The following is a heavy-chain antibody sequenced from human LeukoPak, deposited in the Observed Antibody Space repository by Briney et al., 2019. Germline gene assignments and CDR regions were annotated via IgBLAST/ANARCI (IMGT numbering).Heavy chain of an antibody. D-gene: IGHD3-16*02. Sequence: PSETLSLTCTVSGDSISSSIYYWVWIRQPPGKGLEWIGSTLYSGNTYCNPSLKSRVTISVDTSKNRFSLKLTSVTAADTALYYCARGTLRLGDLSLSNYFDPWGQGTLVTVSS. CDR1: GDSISSSIYY. CDR3: ARGTLRLGDLSLSNYFDP. CDR2: TLYSGNT. V-gene: IGHV4-39*07. J-gene: IGHJ5*02.